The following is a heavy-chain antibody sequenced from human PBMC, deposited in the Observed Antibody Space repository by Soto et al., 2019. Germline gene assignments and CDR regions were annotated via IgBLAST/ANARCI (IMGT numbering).Heavy chain of an antibody. D-gene: IGHD6-13*01. CDR2: ITGSGSTT. Sequence: GRPQRLPCRAAEFNFISNAMHWVSQAPGKGLEWVSGITGSGSTTFYADSVKGRFTISRDNSKNTLYLHMSSLRAEDTAIYYCAKDFTAYLSSWFHLWGQGTLVTVSS. CDR1: EFNFISNA. CDR3: AKDFTAYLSSWFHL. J-gene: IGHJ5*02. V-gene: IGHV3-23*01.